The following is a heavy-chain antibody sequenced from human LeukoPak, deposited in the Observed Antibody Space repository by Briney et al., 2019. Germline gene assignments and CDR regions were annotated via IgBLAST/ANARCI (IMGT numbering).Heavy chain of an antibody. CDR1: GGSINSYY. CDR2: MYTSGST. Sequence: AETLSLTCNASGGSINSYYWSWIRQPAGKGLEWIGRMYTSGSTNYNPSLKSRVTMSVDTSKNQFSLKLSSVTAADTAVYYCARGFGAVTTLDYWGQGTLVTVSS. CDR3: ARGFGAVTTLDY. J-gene: IGHJ4*02. D-gene: IGHD4-11*01. V-gene: IGHV4-4*07.